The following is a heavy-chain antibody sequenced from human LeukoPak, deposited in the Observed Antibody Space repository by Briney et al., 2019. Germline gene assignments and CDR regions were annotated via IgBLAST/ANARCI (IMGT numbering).Heavy chain of an antibody. V-gene: IGHV4-39*02. J-gene: IGHJ4*02. Sequence: SETLSLTCTVSGGSISSSSYYWGWIRQPPGKGLEWIGGIYYSGSTYYNPSLKSRVTISVDTSKNQFSLKLSSVTAADTAVYYCAREGIYDHPLFDYWGQGTLVTVSS. CDR1: GGSISSSSYY. CDR3: AREGIYDHPLFDY. D-gene: IGHD3-3*01. CDR2: IYYSGST.